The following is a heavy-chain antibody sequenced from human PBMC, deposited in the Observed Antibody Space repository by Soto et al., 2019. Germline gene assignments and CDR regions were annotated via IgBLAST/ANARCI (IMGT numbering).Heavy chain of an antibody. CDR2: ISGTSTYT. J-gene: IGHJ3*02. CDR1: GFTFRNYY. V-gene: IGHV3-11*05. D-gene: IGHD2-15*01. Sequence: QVQLVESGGGLVKPGGSLRLSCAASGFTFRNYYMTWIRQAPGKGLEWISYISGTSTYTNYADSVKGRFTISRDNAKGSLYLQMNSRGAEDTAVYYCARDAVDDAFDIWGQGTMDTVTS. CDR3: ARDAVDDAFDI.